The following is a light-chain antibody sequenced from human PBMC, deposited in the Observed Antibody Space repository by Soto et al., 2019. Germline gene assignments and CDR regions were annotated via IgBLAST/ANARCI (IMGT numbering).Light chain of an antibody. Sequence: QSVLTQPASVSGSPGQSITISCTGTSTDIGGYNYVSWYQQEPGKAPKLMIYGVSNRPSGVSNRFSGSKSGNTASLTISGLQAEDEADYFCSSYTNSNTRIFGGGTKVTVL. CDR3: SSYTNSNTRI. J-gene: IGLJ2*01. V-gene: IGLV2-14*01. CDR1: STDIGGYNY. CDR2: GVS.